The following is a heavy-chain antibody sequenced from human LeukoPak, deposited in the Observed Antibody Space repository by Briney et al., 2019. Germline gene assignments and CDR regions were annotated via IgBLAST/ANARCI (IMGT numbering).Heavy chain of an antibody. CDR1: GYSFTNYW. Sequence: GESLKISCKGSGYSFTNYWIGWVGQMPGKGLECMGIIHPGDSETRYSPSFQGQVTISADKSITTAYLQWSGLKASDTAMYYCARRLGATQPYFDFWGQGALVTVSS. J-gene: IGHJ4*02. V-gene: IGHV5-51*01. CDR2: IHPGDSET. CDR3: ARRLGATQPYFDF. D-gene: IGHD1-26*01.